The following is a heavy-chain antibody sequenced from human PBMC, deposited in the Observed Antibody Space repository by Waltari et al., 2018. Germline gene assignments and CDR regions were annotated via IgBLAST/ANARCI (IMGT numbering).Heavy chain of an antibody. V-gene: IGHV7-4-1*02. CDR2: INTNTANP. J-gene: IGHJ5*02. CDR1: GYTFTDYG. Sequence: QVQLVHSGSELMKHGASVTVSCTASGYTFTDYGLNWVRQAPGQGLEWLGWINTNTANPTYAQGFTGRFVFSLDTSVTTAYLQISSLKAEDTGVYFCARGDWFYPWGQGTMVIVSS. CDR3: ARGDWFYP.